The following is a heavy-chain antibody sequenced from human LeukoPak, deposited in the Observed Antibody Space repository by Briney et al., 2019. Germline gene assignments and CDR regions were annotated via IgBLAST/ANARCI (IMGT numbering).Heavy chain of an antibody. CDR2: IRADAVTT. Sequence: PGGTLRLSCATSGFIFSHHGMNWVRQAPGKVLEWVSGIRADAVTTYYADSVKGRFIISRDNSKNTLYLQMNSLRAEDTAVYYCARDQKVAVAGIFDYWGQGTLVTVSS. J-gene: IGHJ4*02. CDR1: GFIFSHHG. D-gene: IGHD6-19*01. V-gene: IGHV3-23*01. CDR3: ARDQKVAVAGIFDY.